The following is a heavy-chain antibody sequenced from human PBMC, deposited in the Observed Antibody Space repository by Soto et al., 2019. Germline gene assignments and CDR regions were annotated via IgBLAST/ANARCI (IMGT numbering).Heavy chain of an antibody. V-gene: IGHV3-74*01. CDR2: INPDGSST. CDR3: ARFPVDGDYVP. D-gene: IGHD3-16*01. Sequence: EVQLVESGGGLVQPGGSLRLSCAASGFTFSNYWMHWVRQAPGKGLVWVSRINPDGSSTSYADSVRGRFTISRDNANNMLYLQMNSLRTEDTALYYCARFPVDGDYVPWGQGTLVTVYS. J-gene: IGHJ5*02. CDR1: GFTFSNYW.